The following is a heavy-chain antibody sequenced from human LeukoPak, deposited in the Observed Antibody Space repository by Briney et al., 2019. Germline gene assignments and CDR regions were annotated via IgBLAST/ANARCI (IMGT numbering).Heavy chain of an antibody. CDR1: GFTFSSYA. CDR3: ARDQAAIVVTGTLDC. D-gene: IGHD2-21*02. V-gene: IGHV3-30-3*01. CDR2: ISYGGSNK. Sequence: GGSLRLSCAASGFTFSSYAMHWVRQAPGKGLEWVAVISYGGSNKYYADSVKGRFTISRDNTRNSVSLQTNSLRAEDTAVYYCARDQAAIVVTGTLDCWGQGTLVTVSS. J-gene: IGHJ4*02.